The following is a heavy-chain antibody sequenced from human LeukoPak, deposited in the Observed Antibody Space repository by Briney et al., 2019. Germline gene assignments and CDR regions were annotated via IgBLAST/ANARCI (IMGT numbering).Heavy chain of an antibody. J-gene: IGHJ4*02. D-gene: IGHD5-18*01. CDR2: VSYDGRNK. CDR3: ARGYSYPYFDY. Sequence: GGSLRLSCAASGFTFSSYGIHWVRQAPGKGLEWVAVVSYDGRNKYYADSVKGRFAISRDNSRDTLYLQMNSLRVEDTAVYYCARGYSYPYFDYWGQGTLVTVSS. V-gene: IGHV3-30*03. CDR1: GFTFSSYG.